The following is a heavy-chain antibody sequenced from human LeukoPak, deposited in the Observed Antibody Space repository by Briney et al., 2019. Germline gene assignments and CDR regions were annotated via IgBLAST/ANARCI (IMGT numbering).Heavy chain of an antibody. CDR2: IKQDGSEK. V-gene: IGHV3-7*01. Sequence: GGSLRLSCAASGFTFSSYWMSWVRQAPGKGLEWVANIKQDGSEKYYVDSVKGRFTISRDNAKNSLYLQMNSLRAEDTAVHYCARGDRDYYDSSGYYTPNDYWGQGTLVTVSS. D-gene: IGHD3-22*01. CDR3: ARGDRDYYDSSGYYTPNDY. J-gene: IGHJ4*02. CDR1: GFTFSSYW.